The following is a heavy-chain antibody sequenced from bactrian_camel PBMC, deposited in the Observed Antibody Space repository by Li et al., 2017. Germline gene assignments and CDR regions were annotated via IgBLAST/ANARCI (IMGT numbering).Heavy chain of an antibody. J-gene: IGHJ6*01. CDR1: TTGLSIYC. D-gene: IGHD2*01. Sequence: HVQLVESGGGSVQAGGSLRLSCAVTSTTGLSIYCLGWFREVAGMEREGVAVIDTEGTTNYADSVKGRFTISQDNAKNTVYLQMNSLKPEDTAMYYCAARGPYCYTKLSVRDFTYWGQGTQVTVS. CDR2: IDTEGTT. V-gene: IGHV3S53*01. CDR3: AARGPYCYTKLSVRDFTY.